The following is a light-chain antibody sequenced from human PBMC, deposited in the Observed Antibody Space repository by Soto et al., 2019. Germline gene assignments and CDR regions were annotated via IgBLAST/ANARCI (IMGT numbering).Light chain of an antibody. Sequence: QSALTQPASVSGSPGQSITISCTGTSSDVGGYNHVSWYQIHPGKAPKLIIYEVTSRPSGVSYRFSGSKSGNSASLTISGLQAEDEADYYCSSYASSCSYVFGGGTKVTVL. V-gene: IGLV2-14*01. CDR2: EVT. J-gene: IGLJ1*01. CDR1: SSDVGGYNH. CDR3: SSYASSCSYV.